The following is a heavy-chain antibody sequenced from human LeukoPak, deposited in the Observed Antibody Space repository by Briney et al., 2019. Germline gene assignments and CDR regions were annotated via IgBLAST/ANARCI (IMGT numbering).Heavy chain of an antibody. CDR3: ARGGIAVAGYFDY. CDR2: IYYSGST. Sequence: PSETLSLTCTVSGGSISSGGYYWSWIRQHPGKGLEWIGYIYYSGSTNYNPSLKSRVTISVDTSKNQFSLKLSSVTAADTAVYYCARGGIAVAGYFDYWGQGTLVTVSS. D-gene: IGHD6-19*01. CDR1: GGSISSGGYY. V-gene: IGHV4-61*08. J-gene: IGHJ4*02.